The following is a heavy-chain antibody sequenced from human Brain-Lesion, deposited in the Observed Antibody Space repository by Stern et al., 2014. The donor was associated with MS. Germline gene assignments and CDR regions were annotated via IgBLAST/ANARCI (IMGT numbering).Heavy chain of an antibody. Sequence: QVQLLESGSGLVKPSQTLSLTCAVSGGSISSGDYSWSWIRQPPGKSMEWIGYIVHSGSTYYNPSLKSRFSISVDRSKTQFSLKLSSVTAADTAMYYCARIFGGNFDNWGQGTLVTVSS. J-gene: IGHJ4*02. CDR3: ARIFGGNFDN. V-gene: IGHV4-30-2*01. CDR2: IVHSGST. CDR1: GGSISSGDYS. D-gene: IGHD4-23*01.